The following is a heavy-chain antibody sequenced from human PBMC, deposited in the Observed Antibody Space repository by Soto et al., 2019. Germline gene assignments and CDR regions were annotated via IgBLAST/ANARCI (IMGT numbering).Heavy chain of an antibody. V-gene: IGHV3-21*01. CDR2: ISSSSSYI. D-gene: IGHD3-3*01. J-gene: IGHJ2*01. CDR1: GFTFSSYS. CDR3: ARDYGYDFWSGYYATSGWYFDL. Sequence: EVRLVESGGGLVKPGGSLRLSCAASGFTFSSYSMNWVRQAPGKGLEWVSSISSSSSYIYYADSVKGRFTISRDNAKNSLYLQMNSLRAEDTAVYYCARDYGYDFWSGYYATSGWYFDLWGRGTLVTVSS.